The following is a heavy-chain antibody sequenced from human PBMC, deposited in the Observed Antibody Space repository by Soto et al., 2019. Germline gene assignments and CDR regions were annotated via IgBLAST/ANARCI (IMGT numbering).Heavy chain of an antibody. J-gene: IGHJ4*02. CDR1: GVTFSNYA. CDR3: AKDAISGNQVWDYFDY. D-gene: IGHD7-27*01. V-gene: IGHV3-23*01. Sequence: EVQLLESGGGLVQPGGSLRLSCAASGVTFSNYAMNWVRQAPGKGLEWVSGFGVGGNYIYYADSVKGRFTISSDNSKNTLYLQMNSLRAEDTAVYYCAKDAISGNQVWDYFDYWGQGSPVTVSS. CDR2: FGVGGNYI.